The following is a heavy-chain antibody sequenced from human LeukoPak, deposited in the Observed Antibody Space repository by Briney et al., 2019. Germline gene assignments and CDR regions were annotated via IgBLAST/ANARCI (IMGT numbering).Heavy chain of an antibody. V-gene: IGHV1-46*01. D-gene: IGHD7-27*01. J-gene: IGHJ3*02. Sequence: GASVTVSCKASGYTFTSYYMHWVRQAPGQGLEWMGIINPSGGSTSYAQKFQGRVTMTRDTSTSTVYMEPSSLRSEDTAVYYCARPWASDASDIWGQGTMVTVSS. CDR1: GYTFTSYY. CDR3: ARPWASDASDI. CDR2: INPSGGST.